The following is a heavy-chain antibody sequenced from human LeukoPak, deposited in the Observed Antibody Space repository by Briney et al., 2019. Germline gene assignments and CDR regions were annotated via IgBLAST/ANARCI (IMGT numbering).Heavy chain of an antibody. D-gene: IGHD6-19*01. Sequence: KPGGSLRLSCAASGFTFSSYSMNWVRQAPGKGLEWVSSISSSSSYIYYADSVKGRFTISRDNAKNSLYLQMNSLRAEDTAVYYCARDLVAGPAGRNWFDPWGQGTLVTVSS. CDR2: ISSSSSYI. J-gene: IGHJ5*02. CDR1: GFTFSSYS. CDR3: ARDLVAGPAGRNWFDP. V-gene: IGHV3-21*01.